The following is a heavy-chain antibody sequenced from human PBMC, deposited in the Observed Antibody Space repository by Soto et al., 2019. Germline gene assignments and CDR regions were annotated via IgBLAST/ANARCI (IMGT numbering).Heavy chain of an antibody. CDR3: ARGGPYCTNGVCYPSPPGDY. D-gene: IGHD2-8*01. J-gene: IGHJ4*02. CDR2: ISAYNGNT. CDR1: GYTFTSYG. V-gene: IGHV1-18*01. Sequence: QVQLVQSGAEVKKPGASVKVSCKASGYTFTSYGISWVRQAPGQGLEWMGWISAYNGNTNYAQKLQGKVTMTTDTSTGTAYRELRSQISDDTAVYYCARGGPYCTNGVCYPSPPGDYWGQGTLVTVSS.